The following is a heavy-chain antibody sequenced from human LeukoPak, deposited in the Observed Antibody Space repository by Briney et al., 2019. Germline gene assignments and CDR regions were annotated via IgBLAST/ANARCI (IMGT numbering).Heavy chain of an antibody. CDR3: AKNMVRGVISYYGMDV. CDR2: ISGSGGST. Sequence: PGGSLRLSCAASGFTFSSYAMSWVRQAPGKGLEWVSAISGSGGSTYYADSVKGRFTISRDNSKNTLYLQMNSLRAEDTAVCYCAKNMVRGVISYYGMDVWGQGTTVTVS. CDR1: GFTFSSYA. D-gene: IGHD3-10*01. V-gene: IGHV3-23*01. J-gene: IGHJ6*02.